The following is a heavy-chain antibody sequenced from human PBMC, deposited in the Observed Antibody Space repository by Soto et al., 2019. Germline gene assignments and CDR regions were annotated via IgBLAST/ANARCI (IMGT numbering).Heavy chain of an antibody. D-gene: IGHD2-15*01. J-gene: IGHJ4*02. CDR2: IIPILGIA. CDR3: ARAPDGNPFDY. V-gene: IGHV1-69*02. CDR1: GGTFSSYT. Sequence: GASVKVSCKASGGTFSSYTISWVRQAPGQGLEWMGRIIPILGIANYAQKFQGRVTITADKSTSTAYMELSSLRSEDTAVYYCARAPDGNPFDYWGQGTLVTVSS.